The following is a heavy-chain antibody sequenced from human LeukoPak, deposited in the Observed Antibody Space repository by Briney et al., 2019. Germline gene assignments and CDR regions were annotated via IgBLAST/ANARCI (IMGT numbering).Heavy chain of an antibody. CDR3: TRGGEGPFDY. Sequence: GGSLRLSCAGSGFTFTRFWMHWVRQAPGKGLVWVSRINVEGTTTTYADSVEGRFTISRDENTLYLQMNHLRVDDTAVYYCTRGGEGPFDYWGQGTLVTVSS. CDR2: INVEGTTT. J-gene: IGHJ4*02. V-gene: IGHV3-74*01. D-gene: IGHD3-10*01. CDR1: GFTFTRFW.